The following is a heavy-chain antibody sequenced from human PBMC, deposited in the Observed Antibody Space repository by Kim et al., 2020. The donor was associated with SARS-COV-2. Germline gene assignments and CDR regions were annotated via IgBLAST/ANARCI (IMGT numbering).Heavy chain of an antibody. D-gene: IGHD6-6*01. Sequence: FYANSVKGRFTISRDNSKNTLYLHMNGLRPEDTAVYFCAKDSSHYRFFDYWGQGTLVTVSS. V-gene: IGHV3-23*01. CDR3: AKDSSHYRFFDY. J-gene: IGHJ4*02.